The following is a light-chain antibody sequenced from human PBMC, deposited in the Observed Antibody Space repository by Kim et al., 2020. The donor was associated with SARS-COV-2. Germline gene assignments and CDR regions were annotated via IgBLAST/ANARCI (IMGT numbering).Light chain of an antibody. CDR1: NNDVGSHDL. CDR3: CSYANGGTWV. CDR2: GDN. V-gene: IGLV2-23*01. Sequence: GQSITISCSGTNNDVGSHDLVSWYQHHPGTAPKRVIYGDNQRPSGVSSRFSGSKSGNTASLTISGLQPEDEADYYCCSYANGGTWVFGGGTQLTVL. J-gene: IGLJ3*02.